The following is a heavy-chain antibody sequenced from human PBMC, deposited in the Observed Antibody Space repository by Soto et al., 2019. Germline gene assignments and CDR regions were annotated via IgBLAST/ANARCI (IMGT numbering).Heavy chain of an antibody. Sequence: QVQLQQWGAGLLKPSETLSLTCAVYDGSFRGYYWSWIRQPPGKGLEWIGEINHRGSTNYNPSVKSRVTISVDTSKNQYSLKLNSVTAADTAVYYCARGSRVKIPAASGRDYYYHGLDVWGQGTAVTVSS. CDR2: INHRGST. J-gene: IGHJ6*02. V-gene: IGHV4-34*01. D-gene: IGHD6-25*01. CDR1: DGSFRGYY. CDR3: ARGSRVKIPAASGRDYYYHGLDV.